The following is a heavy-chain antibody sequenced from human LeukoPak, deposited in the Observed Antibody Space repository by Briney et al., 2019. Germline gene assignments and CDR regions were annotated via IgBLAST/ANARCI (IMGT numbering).Heavy chain of an antibody. CDR3: ARLHYFHTTGFSSYFDF. J-gene: IGHJ4*02. CDR1: GASITNYF. Sequence: SETLSLTCSVSGASITNYFWSWIRQPPGKGLEWIGYISYSGNTDYNPSLKSRVTISVDPSKTHFSLNLSSVTAADTAVYFCARLHYFHTTGFSSYFDFWGQGTLVSVSS. D-gene: IGHD3-22*01. V-gene: IGHV4-59*01. CDR2: ISYSGNT.